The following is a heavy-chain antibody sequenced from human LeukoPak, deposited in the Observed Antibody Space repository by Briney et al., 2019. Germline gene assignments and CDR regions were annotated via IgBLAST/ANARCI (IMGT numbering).Heavy chain of an antibody. D-gene: IGHD5-24*01. CDR3: ARESGRDGYNSGGDAFDI. CDR2: INWNGGST. V-gene: IGHV3-20*01. J-gene: IGHJ3*02. Sequence: GGSLRLSCAASGFTFDDYGMSWVRQAPGKGLEWVSGINWNGGSTGYADSVKGRFTISRDNAKNSLYLQMNSLGAEDTASYHCARESGRDGYNSGGDAFDIWGQGTMVTVSS. CDR1: GFTFDDYG.